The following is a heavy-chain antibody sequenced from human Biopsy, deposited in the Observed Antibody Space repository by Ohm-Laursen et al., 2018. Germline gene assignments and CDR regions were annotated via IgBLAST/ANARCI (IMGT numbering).Heavy chain of an antibody. CDR1: GYTLTDYS. J-gene: IGHJ3*02. CDR3: ARDRMVTIITLVRADTFDI. D-gene: IGHD3-10*01. Sequence: AASVKVSCKASGYTLTDYSLHWVRQAPGQGLEWMGWVNPNSGATNYAQKFQGRVTMASDTSISTAYIELRRLISDDTAVYFCARDRMVTIITLVRADTFDIWGQGTLVSVSS. V-gene: IGHV1-2*02. CDR2: VNPNSGAT.